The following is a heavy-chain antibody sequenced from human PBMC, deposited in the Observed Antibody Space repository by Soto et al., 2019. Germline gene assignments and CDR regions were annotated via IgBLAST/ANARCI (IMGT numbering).Heavy chain of an antibody. V-gene: IGHV4-31*03. CDR1: HGSVSSDPFY. CDR2: IYYRGNT. D-gene: IGHD5-18*01. Sequence: SETLSLTCTVSHGSVSSDPFYWTWIRQHPGKGLEWIGYIYYRGNTYYRPSLKSRVSISIDTSQNQFSLRLNSVTAADTAVYYCARTRIQLWFPGRQQLEGYRDYYYYYGMDVWGQGTTVTAP. J-gene: IGHJ6*02. CDR3: ARTRIQLWFPGRQQLEGYRDYYYYYGMDV.